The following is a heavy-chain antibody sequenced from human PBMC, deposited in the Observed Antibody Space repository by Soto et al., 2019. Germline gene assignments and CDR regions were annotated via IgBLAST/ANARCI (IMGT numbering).Heavy chain of an antibody. V-gene: IGHV3-33*06. Sequence: QVQLVESGGGVVQPGRSLRLSCAASGFSFTTYGMHWVRQAPGEGLEWVAVIWFDGSNKYYADSVKGRFTISRDTSKNTLYLEKESREVEGQAVYYWGKDGGGGAVVPDYWGQGTLVTVSS. D-gene: IGHD2-21*01. CDR2: IWFDGSNK. CDR3: GKDGGGGAVVPDY. CDR1: GFSFTTYG. J-gene: IGHJ4*02.